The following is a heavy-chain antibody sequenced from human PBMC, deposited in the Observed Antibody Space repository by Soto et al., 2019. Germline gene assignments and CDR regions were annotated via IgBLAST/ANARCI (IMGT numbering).Heavy chain of an antibody. CDR1: GYSFTNYW. CDR2: IYPGDSDT. Sequence: EVQLVQSGAEVKKPGESLKISCKGSGYSFTNYWIGWVRQMPGKGLECMGIIYPGDSDTRYSPSFQGQATISADKSISTAYLQWSSLKASDTAMYYCARTASAGKYYYVMDVWGQGTTVTVSS. J-gene: IGHJ6*02. CDR3: ARTASAGKYYYVMDV. D-gene: IGHD6-13*01. V-gene: IGHV5-51*01.